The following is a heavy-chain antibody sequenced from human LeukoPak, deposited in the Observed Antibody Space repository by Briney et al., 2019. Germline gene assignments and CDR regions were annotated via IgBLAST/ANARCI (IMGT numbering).Heavy chain of an antibody. Sequence: GESLKISCKGSGYSFSSYWIGWVRQMPGKGLEWMGIIYPGDSDTRYSPSFQGQVTISADKSISTAYLQWSSLKASDTAMYYCARQSYCSDGTCYWWFDPWGQGTLVTVSS. V-gene: IGHV5-51*01. CDR3: ARQSYCSDGTCYWWFDP. CDR2: IYPGDSDT. CDR1: GYSFSSYW. J-gene: IGHJ5*02. D-gene: IGHD2-15*01.